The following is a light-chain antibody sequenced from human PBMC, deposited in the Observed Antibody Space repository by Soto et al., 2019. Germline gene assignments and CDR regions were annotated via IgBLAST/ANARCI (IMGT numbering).Light chain of an antibody. J-gene: IGKJ4*01. Sequence: EVVLTQSPATLSLSPGERATLSCRASQSVYSYLAWYQQKPGQPPRLLISDVSNRAPGIPARFSGSGYGTDCTLTISSLEPEDFSVYYCQHRNDWPFTFGGGTKVEIK. CDR2: DVS. CDR1: QSVYSY. CDR3: QHRNDWPFT. V-gene: IGKV3-11*01.